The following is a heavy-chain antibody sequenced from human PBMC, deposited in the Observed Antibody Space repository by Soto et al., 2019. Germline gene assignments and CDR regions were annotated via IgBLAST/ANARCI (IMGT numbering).Heavy chain of an antibody. Sequence: ASVKVSCKASGYTFTSYYMHWVRQAPGQGLEWMGIINPSGGSTSYAQKFQGRVTMTRDTSTSTVYMELSSLRSEDTAVYYCARDGLPRDYDYYGMDVWGQGTTVTVSS. CDR1: GYTFTSYY. J-gene: IGHJ6*02. CDR3: ARDGLPRDYDYYGMDV. V-gene: IGHV1-46*01. CDR2: INPSGGST. D-gene: IGHD5-12*01.